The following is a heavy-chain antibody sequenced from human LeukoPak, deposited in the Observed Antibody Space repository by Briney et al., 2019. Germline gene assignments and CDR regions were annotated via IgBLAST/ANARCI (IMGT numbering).Heavy chain of an antibody. CDR3: ARDFAAGRYAFDI. D-gene: IGHD1-1*01. V-gene: IGHV6-1*01. Sequence: SQTLSLTCAISGDSVSSNSAACNWIRQSPSRGLEWLGRTYYRSKWYNDYAVSVKSRITINPDTSKNQFSLLLNSVTPEDTAVYYCARDFAAGRYAFDIWGQGTMVTVSS. CDR2: TYYRSKWYN. J-gene: IGHJ3*02. CDR1: GDSVSSNSAA.